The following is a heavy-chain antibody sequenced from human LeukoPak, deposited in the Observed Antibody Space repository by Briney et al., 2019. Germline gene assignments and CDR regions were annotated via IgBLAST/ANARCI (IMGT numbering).Heavy chain of an antibody. CDR1: GFIFNNYW. D-gene: IGHD3-16*02. J-gene: IGHJ4*02. CDR2: IKQDGREK. CDR3: ARFSSLEELSLFRY. V-gene: IGHV3-7*01. Sequence: GGSLRLSCAASGFIFNNYWLTWVRQSPGKGLEWLASIKQDGREKKYVDSVKGRFTISRDNAKNSLYLQMNTLRAEDTAVYYCARFSSLEELSLFRYWGQGTLVTVSS.